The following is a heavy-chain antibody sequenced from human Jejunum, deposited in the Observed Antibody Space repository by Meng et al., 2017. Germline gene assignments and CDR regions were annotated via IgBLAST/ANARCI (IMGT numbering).Heavy chain of an antibody. V-gene: IGHV4-34*01. CDR3: AKNNWFDP. J-gene: IGHJ5*02. CDR1: GGSFSSYY. Sequence: QVQLHQWGAGLLKRSETLSLTCGVSGGSFSSYYWSWIRQPPGKGLEWIGEISHSGGTKYNPSLMSRVTISADTSKNQFSLKLTSVTAADTAVYYCAKNNWFDPWGQGTLVTVSS. CDR2: ISHSGGT.